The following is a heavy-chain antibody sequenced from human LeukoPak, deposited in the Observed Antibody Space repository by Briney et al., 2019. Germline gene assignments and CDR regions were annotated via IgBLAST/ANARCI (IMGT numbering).Heavy chain of an antibody. J-gene: IGHJ3*02. CDR2: ISAYNGNT. Sequence: GASVKVSCKASGYTFTSYGISWVRQAPGQGLEWMGWISAYNGNTNYAQKLQGRVTMTTDTSTSTAYMELRSLRSDDTAVYYCARPSYDSSGYPALDAFDIWGQGTMVTVSS. CDR1: GYTFTSYG. CDR3: ARPSYDSSGYPALDAFDI. V-gene: IGHV1-18*01. D-gene: IGHD3-22*01.